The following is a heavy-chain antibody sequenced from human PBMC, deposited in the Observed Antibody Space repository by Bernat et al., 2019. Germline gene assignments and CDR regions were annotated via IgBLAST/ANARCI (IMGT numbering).Heavy chain of an antibody. Sequence: QVQLVESGGGVVKPGRSLRLSCAASGFTFSSFAMHWVRQAPGKGLDWLAVISYDERNKSYADSVKGRFTISRDNSKNTLYLQMNSLRAEDTAVYYCARATFKGSSSSFSYYYGMDVWGQGTTVTVSS. CDR2: ISYDERNK. J-gene: IGHJ6*02. D-gene: IGHD6-6*01. CDR1: GFTFSSFA. V-gene: IGHV3-30*04. CDR3: ARATFKGSSSSFSYYYGMDV.